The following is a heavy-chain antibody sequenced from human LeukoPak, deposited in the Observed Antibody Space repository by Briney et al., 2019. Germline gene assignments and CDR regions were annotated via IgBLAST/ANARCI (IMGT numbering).Heavy chain of an antibody. D-gene: IGHD6-13*01. V-gene: IGHV1-3*01. CDR3: ARSSPSSNWYYFDY. Sequence: ASVKVSCKASGYTFTSYAMHWVRQAPGQRLEWMGWINAGNGNTKYSQKFQGRVTITRDTSAGTAYKELSSLRSEDTAVYYCARSSPSSNWYYFDYWGQGNLVTVSS. CDR2: INAGNGNT. CDR1: GYTFTSYA. J-gene: IGHJ4*02.